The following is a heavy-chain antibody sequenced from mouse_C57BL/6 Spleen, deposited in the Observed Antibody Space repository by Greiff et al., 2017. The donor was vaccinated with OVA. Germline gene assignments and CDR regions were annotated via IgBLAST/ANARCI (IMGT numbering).Heavy chain of an antibody. J-gene: IGHJ4*01. CDR1: GFTFSDYG. CDR2: ISSGSSTI. CDR3: ASGFITTVVAADYYAMDY. Sequence: EVKLVESGGGLVKPGGSLKLSCAASGFTFSDYGMHWVRQAPEKGLEWVAYISSGSSTIYYADTVKGRFTISRDNAKNTLFLQMTSLRSEDTAMYYCASGFITTVVAADYYAMDYWGQGTSVTVSS. V-gene: IGHV5-17*01. D-gene: IGHD1-1*01.